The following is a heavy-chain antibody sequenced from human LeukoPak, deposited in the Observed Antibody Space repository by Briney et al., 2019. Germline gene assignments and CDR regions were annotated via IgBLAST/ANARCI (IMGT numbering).Heavy chain of an antibody. Sequence: SETLSLTCAVSGGSISSATHYWGWIRQPPGKGLEWIGSIYFSGSTYYNPSLKSRVTISVDTSMNQFSLKLSSVTAADTAVYYCARGVRIAAREDAFDIWGQGTMVTVSS. CDR3: ARGVRIAAREDAFDI. D-gene: IGHD6-6*01. CDR2: IYFSGST. J-gene: IGHJ3*02. CDR1: GGSISSATHY. V-gene: IGHV4-39*07.